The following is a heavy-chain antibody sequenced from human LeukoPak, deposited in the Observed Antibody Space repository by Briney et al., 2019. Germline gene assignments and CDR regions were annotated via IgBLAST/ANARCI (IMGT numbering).Heavy chain of an antibody. D-gene: IGHD3-10*01. CDR3: AKFVGAGSNTPDAFDI. CDR2: ISYDGSNK. Sequence: GGSLRLSCAASGFTFSSYGMQWVRQAPGKGLEWVAVISYDGSNKYYADSVKGRFTISRDNSKNTLYLQMNSLRAEDTAVYYCAKFVGAGSNTPDAFDIWGQGTMVTVSS. V-gene: IGHV3-30*18. J-gene: IGHJ3*02. CDR1: GFTFSSYG.